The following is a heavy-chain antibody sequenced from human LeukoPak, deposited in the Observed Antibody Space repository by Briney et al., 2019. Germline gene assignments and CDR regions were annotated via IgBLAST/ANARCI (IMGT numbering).Heavy chain of an antibody. J-gene: IGHJ4*02. D-gene: IGHD6-19*01. CDR2: IYYSGST. CDR3: VRALEYSSGCYDY. Sequence: PSETLSLTCTVSGGSISSYYWSWIRQPPGKGLEWIGYIYYSGSTNYNPSLKSRVTISVDTSKNQFSLKLSSVTAADTAVYYCVRALEYSSGCYDYWGQGTLVTVSS. V-gene: IGHV4-59*01. CDR1: GGSISSYY.